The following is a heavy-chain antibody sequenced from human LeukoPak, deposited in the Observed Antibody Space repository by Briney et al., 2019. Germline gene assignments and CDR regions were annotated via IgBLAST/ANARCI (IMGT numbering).Heavy chain of an antibody. D-gene: IGHD6-13*01. CDR1: GGSISSSSYY. CDR2: IYYSGST. V-gene: IGHV4-39*01. J-gene: IGHJ4*02. CDR3: VRHVRAAAGLYFDY. Sequence: SETLSLTCTVSGGSISSSSYYWGWIRQPPGKGLEWIGSIYYSGSTYYNPSLKSRVTISVDTSKNQFSLKLSSVTAADTAVYYRVRHVRAAAGLYFDYWGQGTLVTVSS.